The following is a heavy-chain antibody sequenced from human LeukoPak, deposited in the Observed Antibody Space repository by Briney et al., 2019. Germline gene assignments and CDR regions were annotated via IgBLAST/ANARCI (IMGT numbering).Heavy chain of an antibody. D-gene: IGHD3-9*01. CDR2: ISGSGGST. V-gene: IGHV3-23*01. CDR3: AKGLYYDMHYFDY. CDR1: GFTFSSYA. Sequence: PGGSLRLSCATSGFTFSSYAMSWVRQAPGKGLEWVSAISGSGGSTYYADSVKGRFTISRDNSKNTLYLQMNSLRAEDTAVYYCAKGLYYDMHYFDYWGQGTLVTVSS. J-gene: IGHJ4*02.